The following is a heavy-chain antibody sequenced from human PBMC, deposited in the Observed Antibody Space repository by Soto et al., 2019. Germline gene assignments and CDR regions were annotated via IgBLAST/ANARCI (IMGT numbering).Heavy chain of an antibody. Sequence: SETQSLTCTVSGGSISSGGYYWSWIRQHPGKGLEWIGYIYYSGSTYYNPSLKSRVTISVDTSKNQFSLKLSSVTAADTAVYYCARVVVHNYGDPYFDYWGQGTLVTVSS. CDR2: IYYSGST. J-gene: IGHJ4*02. D-gene: IGHD4-17*01. V-gene: IGHV4-31*03. CDR1: GGSISSGGYY. CDR3: ARVVVHNYGDPYFDY.